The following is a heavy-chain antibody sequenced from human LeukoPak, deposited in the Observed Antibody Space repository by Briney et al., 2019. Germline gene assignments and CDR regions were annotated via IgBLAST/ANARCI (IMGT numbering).Heavy chain of an antibody. V-gene: IGHV1-8*01. CDR1: GYTFTSYD. D-gene: IGHD6-19*01. J-gene: IGHJ6*02. CDR2: MNPNSGNT. CDR3: ARGPYSSGWYDIYYFYYGMDV. Sequence: ASVKGSCKASGYTFTSYDINWVRQATGQGLEWMGWMNPNSGNTGYAQKFQGRVTMTRNTSISTAYMELSSLRSEDTGVYYCARGPYSSGWYDIYYFYYGMDVWGQGTTVTVSS.